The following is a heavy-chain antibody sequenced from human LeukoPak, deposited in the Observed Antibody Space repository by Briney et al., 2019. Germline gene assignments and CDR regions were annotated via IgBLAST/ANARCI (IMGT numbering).Heavy chain of an antibody. V-gene: IGHV3-21*01. CDR2: ISSSSYI. CDR3: ARDPSIAVAAYYFDY. CDR1: GFTFSSYS. J-gene: IGHJ4*02. Sequence: GGSLRLPCAASGFTFSSYSMNWVRQAPGKGLEWVSSISSSSYIYYADSVKGRFTISRDNAKNSLYLQMNSLRAEDTAVYYCARDPSIAVAAYYFDYWGQGTLVTVSS. D-gene: IGHD6-19*01.